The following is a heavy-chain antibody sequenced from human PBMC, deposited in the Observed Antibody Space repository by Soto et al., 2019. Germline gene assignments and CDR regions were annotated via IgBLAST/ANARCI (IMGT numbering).Heavy chain of an antibody. CDR3: ARRARPDFYYMDV. CDR2: ISSNGVGT. V-gene: IGHV3-64*01. D-gene: IGHD6-6*01. Sequence: GGSVRLSGAASGFTLSGYAMDWVRQAPGKGLEYVSGISSNGVGTYYANSVQGRFTISRDNSKNTVYLQMGSLRPEDMAVYYCARRARPDFYYMDVWGKGTTVTVSS. J-gene: IGHJ6*03. CDR1: GFTLSGYA.